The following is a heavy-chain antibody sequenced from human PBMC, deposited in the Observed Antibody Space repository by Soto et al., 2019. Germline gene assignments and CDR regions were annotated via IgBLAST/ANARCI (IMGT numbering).Heavy chain of an antibody. V-gene: IGHV3-48*01. CDR1: GFTFSSYS. D-gene: IGHD4-4*01. J-gene: IGHJ6*03. CDR2: ISSSSSTI. Sequence: GXSLILSCVASGFTFSSYSMNCVRQAPFKGREGVSYISSSSSTIYYADSVKGRFTISRDNAKNSLYLQMNSLRAEDTVVYYCARADYSNHYYYYYMDVWGKGTTVTVSS. CDR3: ARADYSNHYYYYYMDV.